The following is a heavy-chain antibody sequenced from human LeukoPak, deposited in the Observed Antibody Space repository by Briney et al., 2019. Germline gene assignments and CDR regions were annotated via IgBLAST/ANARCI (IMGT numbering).Heavy chain of an antibody. V-gene: IGHV3-7*01. CDR3: ARGNYNYDFWSGYYVFDY. D-gene: IGHD3-3*01. Sequence: PGGSLRLSCAASRFTFSSYWMSWVRQAPGKGLEWVANIKQDGSEKYYVDSVKGRFTISRDNAKNSLYLQMNSLRAEDTAVYYCARGNYNYDFWSGYYVFDYWGQGTLVTVSS. CDR1: RFTFSSYW. J-gene: IGHJ4*02. CDR2: IKQDGSEK.